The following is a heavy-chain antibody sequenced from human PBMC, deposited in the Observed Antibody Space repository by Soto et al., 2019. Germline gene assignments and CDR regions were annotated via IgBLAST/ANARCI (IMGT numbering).Heavy chain of an antibody. CDR2: ISFSGNTI. CDR1: GFTFDDYG. Sequence: GGSLRLSCAASGFTFDDYGMNWVRQAPGKRLEWVSFISFSGNTIYYADSVRCRFTISRDNDKSTLFLQMNSLRDDDTATYYCARRLDPLQYSDYWGRGTLVTVSS. D-gene: IGHD5-18*01. V-gene: IGHV3-48*02. CDR3: ARRLDPLQYSDY. J-gene: IGHJ4*02.